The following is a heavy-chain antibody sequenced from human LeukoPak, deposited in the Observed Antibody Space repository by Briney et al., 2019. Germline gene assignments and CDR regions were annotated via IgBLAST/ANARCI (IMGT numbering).Heavy chain of an antibody. V-gene: IGHV3-15*01. J-gene: IGHJ1*01. D-gene: IGHD6-19*01. CDR1: GFTFSNAW. CDR2: IYSKTDGETT. Sequence: PGGSLRLSCAASGFTFSNAWMGWVRQAPGKGLEWVARIYSKTDGETTEYAAPVKGRFIISRDDSKNTLYVQMNSLIIEDTGVYYCTTDHRLGSGWYGSFQHWGQGTLVTVSS. CDR3: TTDHRLGSGWYGSFQH.